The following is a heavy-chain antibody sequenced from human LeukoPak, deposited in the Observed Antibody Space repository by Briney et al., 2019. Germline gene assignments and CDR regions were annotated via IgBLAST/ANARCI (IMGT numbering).Heavy chain of an antibody. Sequence: SETLSLTCTVAGGSISSYYWSWIRQPPGKGLEWIGDIYYSGSTNYNPSLKSRVTISVDTSKNQFSLKLSSVTAADTSVYYCARLTLGMVRGVIYFDPWGQGTLVTVSS. V-gene: IGHV4-59*01. CDR2: IYYSGST. J-gene: IGHJ5*02. D-gene: IGHD3-10*01. CDR1: GGSISSYY. CDR3: ARLTLGMVRGVIYFDP.